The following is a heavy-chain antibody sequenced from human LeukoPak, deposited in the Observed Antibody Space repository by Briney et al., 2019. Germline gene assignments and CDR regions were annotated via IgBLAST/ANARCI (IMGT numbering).Heavy chain of an antibody. CDR2: IYPRDSDT. Sequence: GESLKISCQGSGYRFSNFWIPWVRQPPGQGLEWMGIIYPRDSDTRYRPSFQGQVTISADKSISTAYLQWSSLKAPDTAMYYGARHSPYTNNWYYFDYWGQGTLVTVSS. V-gene: IGHV5-51*01. D-gene: IGHD1-1*01. CDR1: GYRFSNFW. J-gene: IGHJ4*02. CDR3: ARHSPYTNNWYYFDY.